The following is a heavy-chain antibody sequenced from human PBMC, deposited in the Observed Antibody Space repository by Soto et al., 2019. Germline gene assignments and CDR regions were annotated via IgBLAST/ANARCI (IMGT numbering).Heavy chain of an antibody. CDR1: GGSFSGYY. V-gene: IGHV4-34*01. CDR2: INHSGST. D-gene: IGHD3-10*01. J-gene: IGHJ6*03. Sequence: QVQLQQWGAGLLKPSETLSLTCAVYGGSFSGYYWTWIRQPPGKGLEWIGEINHSGSTNYNPSLNSRVTISVDTSKNQFSLKLSSVTAAGTAVYYCARRYASYGSGSYYNGPYYYYMDVWGKGTTVTVSS. CDR3: ARRYASYGSGSYYNGPYYYYMDV.